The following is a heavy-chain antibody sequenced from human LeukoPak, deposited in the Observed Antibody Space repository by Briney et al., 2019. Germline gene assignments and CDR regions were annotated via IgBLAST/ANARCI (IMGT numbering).Heavy chain of an antibody. CDR2: INHGGST. CDR1: GGSFSGDF. Sequence: PSETLSLTCAVYGGSFSGDFWRWIRQSPGKGLEWIGEINHGGSTTYNPSLQSRVTMSVDTSTNQISLKMTSVTAADTAIYYCARNTCECLPFDDWGQGTQVTISS. D-gene: IGHD3-3*01. J-gene: IGHJ4*02. CDR3: ARNTCECLPFDD. V-gene: IGHV4-34*01.